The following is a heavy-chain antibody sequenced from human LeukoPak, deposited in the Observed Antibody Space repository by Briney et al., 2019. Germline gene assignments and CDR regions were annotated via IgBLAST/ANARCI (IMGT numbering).Heavy chain of an antibody. Sequence: SETLSLTCTVSGGSISSGGYYWSWIRQPPGKGLEWIGYIYHSGSTYYNPSLKSRVTISVDTSKNQFSPKLSSVTAADTAVYYCARYSYYYGSGKGFHYFDYWGQGTLVTVSS. V-gene: IGHV4-30-2*01. CDR2: IYHSGST. CDR1: GGSISSGGYY. CDR3: ARYSYYYGSGKGFHYFDY. J-gene: IGHJ4*02. D-gene: IGHD3-10*01.